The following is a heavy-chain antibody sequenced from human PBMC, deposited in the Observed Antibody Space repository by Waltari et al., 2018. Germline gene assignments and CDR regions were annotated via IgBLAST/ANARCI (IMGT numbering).Heavy chain of an antibody. J-gene: IGHJ4*02. Sequence: EVLLVESGGGLVKPGGSLRRSCAASGFTFSSYTMNWVRQAPGKGLEWVSSINGRSTYIYYADSVEGRFTISRDNAKNSLYLQMDSLRVEDTAVYYCARVSQLDYWGLGTLVTVSS. CDR1: GFTFSSYT. CDR3: ARVSQLDY. V-gene: IGHV3-21*01. CDR2: INGRSTYI.